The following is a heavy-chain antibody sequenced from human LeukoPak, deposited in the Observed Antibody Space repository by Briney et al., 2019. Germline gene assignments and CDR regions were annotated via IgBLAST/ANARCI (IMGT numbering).Heavy chain of an antibody. CDR1: GFTFSNYA. CDR3: AKVRPRYGSGSYSNFDY. D-gene: IGHD3-10*01. J-gene: IGHJ4*02. Sequence: RGSVRLSCAASGFTFSNYAMSWVRQAPGKGLEWVPAISGSHGHPSYAHSVKGRFTISRDNTNNTLYLQMNTLSADDTAVYYCAKVRPRYGSGSYSNFDYWGQGTLVTVSS. V-gene: IGHV3-23*01. CDR2: ISGSHGHP.